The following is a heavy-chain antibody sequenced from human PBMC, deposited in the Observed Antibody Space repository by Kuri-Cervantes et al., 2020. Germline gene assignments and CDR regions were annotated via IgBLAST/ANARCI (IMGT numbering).Heavy chain of an antibody. D-gene: IGHD4-23*01. CDR1: GFTVSSNY. CDR3: AKGRSTLRWYLPFDY. J-gene: IGHJ4*02. Sequence: GGSLRLSCAASGFTVSSNYMSWVRQAPGKGLEWVSVIYSGGSTYYAHSVKGRFTISRDNSKNTLYLQMNSLRAEDTAVYYCAKGRSTLRWYLPFDYWGQGTLVTVSS. CDR2: IYSGGST. V-gene: IGHV3-53*01.